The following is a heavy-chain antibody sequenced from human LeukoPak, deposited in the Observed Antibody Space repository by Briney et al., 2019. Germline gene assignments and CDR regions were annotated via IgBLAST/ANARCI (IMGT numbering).Heavy chain of an antibody. V-gene: IGHV4-59*01. CDR3: ARGYYYYYVDV. CDR1: GGSISSYY. J-gene: IGHJ6*03. Sequence: SETLSLTCTVSGGSISSYYWSWIRQPPGKGLEWIGYIYYSGSTNYNPSLKSRVTISVDTSKNQISLKLSSLTAADTAVYFCARGYYYYYVDVWGKGTTVTVSS. CDR2: IYYSGST.